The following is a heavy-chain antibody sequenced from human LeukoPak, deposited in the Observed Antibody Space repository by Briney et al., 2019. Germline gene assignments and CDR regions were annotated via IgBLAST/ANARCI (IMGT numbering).Heavy chain of an antibody. Sequence: GGSLRLSCAASGFTFSSYWMSWVRQAPGKGLEWVANIKQDGSEKYYVDSVKGRFTISRENAKNSLYLQMNSLRAEDTAVYYCARKSYYGAFDIWGQGTMVTVSS. CDR1: GFTFSSYW. D-gene: IGHD3-3*01. J-gene: IGHJ3*02. CDR2: IKQDGSEK. V-gene: IGHV3-7*03. CDR3: ARKSYYGAFDI.